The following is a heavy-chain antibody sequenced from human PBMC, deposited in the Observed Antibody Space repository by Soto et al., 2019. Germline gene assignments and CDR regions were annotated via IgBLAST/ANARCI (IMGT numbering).Heavy chain of an antibody. CDR3: ASRRPCSSTSCYGYYYYYYMDV. D-gene: IGHD2-2*01. CDR1: GFTFSSYW. V-gene: IGHV3-7*01. Sequence: GGSLRLSCAASGFTFSSYWMSWVRQAPGKGLEWVANIKQDGSEKYYVDSVKGRFTISRDNAKNSLYLQMNSLRAEDTAVYYCASRRPCSSTSCYGYYYYYYMDVWGKGTTVTVSS. CDR2: IKQDGSEK. J-gene: IGHJ6*03.